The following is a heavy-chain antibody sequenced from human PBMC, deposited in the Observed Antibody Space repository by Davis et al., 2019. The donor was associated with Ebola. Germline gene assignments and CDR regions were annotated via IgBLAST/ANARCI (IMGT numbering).Heavy chain of an antibody. V-gene: IGHV3-23*01. CDR2: ISGSGTGT. Sequence: GESLKISCAASGFTFTSYSMTWVRQAPGKWLEWVSGISGSGTGTYYADSVKGRFTISRDNSKNTLYMEMNSLRAEDTALYYCAKSAGTPGWFGPWGQGTLVTVSS. CDR3: AKSAGTPGWFGP. J-gene: IGHJ5*02. D-gene: IGHD1-1*01. CDR1: GFTFTSYS.